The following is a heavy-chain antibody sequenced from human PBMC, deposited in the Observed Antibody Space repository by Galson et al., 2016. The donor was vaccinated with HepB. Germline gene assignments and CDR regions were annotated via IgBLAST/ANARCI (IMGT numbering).Heavy chain of an antibody. Sequence: SLRLSCAGSGFLFRGYGMHWVRQAPGKGLEWVAADSMDGRRKFYSDSVRGRFTISRDNSKNMLFLQMDSLRPDDTAVYYCAKRHEFCPPVGCSVDYWGQGTLVSVSS. CDR3: AKRHEFCPPVGCSVDY. CDR2: DSMDGRRK. CDR1: GFLFRGYG. D-gene: IGHD3-10*02. J-gene: IGHJ4*02. V-gene: IGHV3-30*18.